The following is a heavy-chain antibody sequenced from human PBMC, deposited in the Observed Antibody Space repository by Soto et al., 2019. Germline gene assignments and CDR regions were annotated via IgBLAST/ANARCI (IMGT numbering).Heavy chain of an antibody. Sequence: GSLRLSCAASGFTFSSYSMNWVRQAPGKGLEWVSSISSSSSYIYYADSVKGRFTISRDNSKNTLYLQMNSLRAEDTAVYYCAKGYYYDSSGYPWYYGMDVWGQGTTVTVSS. CDR1: GFTFSSYS. D-gene: IGHD3-22*01. J-gene: IGHJ6*02. V-gene: IGHV3-21*04. CDR2: ISSSSSYI. CDR3: AKGYYYDSSGYPWYYGMDV.